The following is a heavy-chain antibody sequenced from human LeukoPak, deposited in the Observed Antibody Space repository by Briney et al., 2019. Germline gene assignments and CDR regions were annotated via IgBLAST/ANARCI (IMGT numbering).Heavy chain of an antibody. CDR2: INPNSGGT. V-gene: IGHV1-2*02. Sequence: ASVKVSCKASGYTFTGYYMHWVRQAPGQGLEWMGWINPNSGGTNYAQKFQGRVTMTTDTSTSTAYMELRGLRSDDTAVYYCARATYYYDSSGYTVYYYYYYMDVWGKGTTVTISS. CDR1: GYTFTGYY. CDR3: ARATYYYDSSGYTVYYYYYYMDV. J-gene: IGHJ6*03. D-gene: IGHD3-22*01.